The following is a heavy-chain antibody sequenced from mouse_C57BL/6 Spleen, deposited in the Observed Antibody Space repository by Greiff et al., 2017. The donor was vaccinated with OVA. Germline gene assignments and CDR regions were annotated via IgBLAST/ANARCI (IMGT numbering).Heavy chain of an antibody. D-gene: IGHD2-5*01. CDR3: ARQGSNYDYYYAMDY. Sequence: VQGVESGPGLVAPSQSLSITCTVSGFSLTSYGVHWVRQPPGKGLEWLVVIWSDGSTTYNSALKSRLSISKDNSKSQVFLKMNSLQTDDTAMYYCARQGSNYDYYYAMDYWGQGTSVTVSS. V-gene: IGHV2-6-1*01. CDR2: IWSDGST. CDR1: GFSLTSYG. J-gene: IGHJ4*01.